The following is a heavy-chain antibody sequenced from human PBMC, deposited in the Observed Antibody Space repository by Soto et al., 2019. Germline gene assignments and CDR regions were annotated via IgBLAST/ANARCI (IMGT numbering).Heavy chain of an antibody. CDR2: IYYSGST. J-gene: IGHJ4*02. V-gene: IGHV4-59*01. CDR1: GGSSSSYY. Sequence: QVQLQESGPGLVKPSETLSLTCTVSGGSSSSYYWSWIRQPPGKGLEWIGYIYYSGSTNYNPSLKSRVTISVDTSKNQFSLKLSSVTAADTAVYYCARGTRKYYFDYWGQGTLVTVSS. CDR3: ARGTRKYYFDY.